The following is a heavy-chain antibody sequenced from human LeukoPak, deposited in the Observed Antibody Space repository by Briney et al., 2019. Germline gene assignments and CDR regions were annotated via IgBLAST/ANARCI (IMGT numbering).Heavy chain of an antibody. Sequence: ASVKVSCKASGYTFTSYDINWVRQATGQGLEWMGWMNPNSGNTGYAQKFQGRVTITADESTSTAYMELSSLRSEDTAVYYCARTNSSSSAFDYWGQGTLVTVSS. V-gene: IGHV1-8*01. D-gene: IGHD6-6*01. CDR1: GYTFTSYD. CDR2: MNPNSGNT. J-gene: IGHJ4*02. CDR3: ARTNSSSSAFDY.